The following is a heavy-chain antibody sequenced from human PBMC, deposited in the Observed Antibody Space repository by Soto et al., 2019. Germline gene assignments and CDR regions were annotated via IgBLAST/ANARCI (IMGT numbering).Heavy chain of an antibody. J-gene: IGHJ6*02. CDR1: GGSISSGGYS. CDR3: VRQGFGALHGLVDV. Sequence: SETLSLTCAVSGGSISSGGYSWSWIRQPPGKGLEWIGYIYHSGSTYYNPSLKSRVTISVDRSKNQFSLKLSSVTATDTAVYYCVRQGFGALHGLVDVWGQGTTVTVSS. CDR2: IYHSGST. D-gene: IGHD3-10*01. V-gene: IGHV4-30-2*01.